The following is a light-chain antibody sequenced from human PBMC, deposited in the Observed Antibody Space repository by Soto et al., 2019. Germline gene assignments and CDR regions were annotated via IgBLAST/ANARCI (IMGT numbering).Light chain of an antibody. CDR2: DVS. J-gene: IGLJ2*01. Sequence: QSVLTQPASVSGSPGQSITISCTGTSSDVGGYNYVSWYQQHPGKAPKLMIYDVSSRPSGVSNRFAGSKSGNTASLTISGLQTEDEADYYCSSYTSITSYVVFGGGTKLTVL. CDR3: SSYTSITSYVV. CDR1: SSDVGGYNY. V-gene: IGLV2-14*01.